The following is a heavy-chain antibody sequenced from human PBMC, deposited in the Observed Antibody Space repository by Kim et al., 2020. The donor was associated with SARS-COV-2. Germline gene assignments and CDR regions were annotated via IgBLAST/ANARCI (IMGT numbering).Heavy chain of an antibody. Sequence: GGSLRLSCAASGFTFSNAWMSWVRQAPGKGLEWVGRIKSKTDGGTTDYAAPVKGRFTISRDDSKHTLYLQMNSLKTEDTAVYYCTTDTAEWGSAPDVWGQGTTVTVSS. D-gene: IGHD3-16*01. CDR3: TTDTAEWGSAPDV. J-gene: IGHJ6*02. CDR1: GFTFSNAW. CDR2: IKSKTDGGTT. V-gene: IGHV3-15*01.